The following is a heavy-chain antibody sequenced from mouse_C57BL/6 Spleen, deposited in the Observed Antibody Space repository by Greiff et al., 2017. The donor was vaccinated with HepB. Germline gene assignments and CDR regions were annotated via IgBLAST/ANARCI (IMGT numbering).Heavy chain of an antibody. D-gene: IGHD2-4*01. CDR1: GYTFTSYW. J-gene: IGHJ4*01. CDR3: ARRGHYYDCDDYYAMDY. Sequence: QVQLQQPGAELVKPGASVKLSCKASGYTFTSYWMHWVKQRPGQGLEWIGMIHPNSGSTNYTEKFKSKATLTVDKSSSTAYMQLSSLTSEDSAVYYWARRGHYYDCDDYYAMDYWGQGTSVTVSA. V-gene: IGHV1-64*01. CDR2: IHPNSGST.